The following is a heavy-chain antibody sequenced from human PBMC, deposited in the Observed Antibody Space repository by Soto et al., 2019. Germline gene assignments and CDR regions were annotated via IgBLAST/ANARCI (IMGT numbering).Heavy chain of an antibody. J-gene: IGHJ5*02. CDR1: GGSFSGYY. V-gene: IGHV4-34*01. Sequence: PSETLSLTCVVYGGSFSGYYWSWIRQSPGKGLEWIGGINHRGSTNYNPSLESRVTISVDTSKNQFSLKLPSVTAADTAMYYCARDGFCTSITCRVGNWADPCGQGTLVTVSS. CDR3: ARDGFCTSITCRVGNWADP. CDR2: INHRGST. D-gene: IGHD2-2*01.